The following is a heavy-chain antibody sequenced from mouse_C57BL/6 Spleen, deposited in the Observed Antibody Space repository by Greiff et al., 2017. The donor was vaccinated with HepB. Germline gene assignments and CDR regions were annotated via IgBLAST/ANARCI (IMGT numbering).Heavy chain of an antibody. CDR1: GYTFTDYN. J-gene: IGHJ1*03. Sequence: VQLQQSGPELVKPGASVKMSCKASGYTFTDYNMPWVKQSHGKSLEWIGYINPNNGGTSYNQKFKGKATLTVNKSSSTAYMELRSLTSEDSAVYYCARAYYGNYPRYVDVWGTGTTVTVSS. V-gene: IGHV1-22*01. CDR3: ARAYYGNYPRYVDV. CDR2: INPNNGGT. D-gene: IGHD2-10*01.